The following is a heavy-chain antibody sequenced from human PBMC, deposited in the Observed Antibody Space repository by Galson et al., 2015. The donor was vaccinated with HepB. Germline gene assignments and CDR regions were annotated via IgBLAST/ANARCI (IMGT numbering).Heavy chain of an antibody. CDR2: ISSSSSYI. CDR3: ARELSAGYSSGWYPRYWYFDL. V-gene: IGHV3-21*01. Sequence: SLRLSCAASGFTFSSYGMNWVRQAPGKGLEWVSSISSSSSYIYYADSVKGRFTISRDNAKNSLYLQMNSLRAKDTAVYYCARELSAGYSSGWYPRYWYFDLWGRGTLVTVSS. J-gene: IGHJ2*01. CDR1: GFTFSSYG. D-gene: IGHD6-19*01.